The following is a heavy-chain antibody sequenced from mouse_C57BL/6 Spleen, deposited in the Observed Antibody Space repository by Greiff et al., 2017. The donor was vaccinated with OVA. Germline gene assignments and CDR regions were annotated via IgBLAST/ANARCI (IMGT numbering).Heavy chain of an antibody. J-gene: IGHJ4*01. CDR2: IRSKSNNYAT. Sequence: EVKLVESGGGLVQPKGSLKLSCAASGFSFNTYAMNWVRQAPGKGLEWVARIRSKSNNYATYYADSVKDRFTISRDDSESMLYLQMNNLKTEDTAMYYCVSYYYGRSFYAMDYWGQGTSVTVSS. V-gene: IGHV10-1*01. CDR1: GFSFNTYA. CDR3: VSYYYGRSFYAMDY. D-gene: IGHD1-1*01.